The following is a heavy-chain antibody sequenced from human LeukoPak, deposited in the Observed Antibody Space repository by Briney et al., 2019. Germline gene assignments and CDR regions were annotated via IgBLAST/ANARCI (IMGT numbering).Heavy chain of an antibody. V-gene: IGHV1-69*13. CDR2: IIPIFGTA. CDR3: ARSKAQADYYDSSGYYYSPRYYYYGMDV. Sequence: ASVKVSCKASGGTFSSYAISWVRQAPGQGLEWMGGIIPIFGTANYAQKFQGRVTITADESTSTAYMELSSLRFEDTAVYYCARSKAQADYYDSSGYYYSPRYYYYGMDVWGQGTTVTVSS. CDR1: GGTFSSYA. J-gene: IGHJ6*02. D-gene: IGHD3-22*01.